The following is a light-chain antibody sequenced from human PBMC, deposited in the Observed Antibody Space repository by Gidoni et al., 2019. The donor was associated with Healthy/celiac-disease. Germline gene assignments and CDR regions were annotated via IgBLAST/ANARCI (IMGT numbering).Light chain of an antibody. Sequence: EIVLTHSPGTLSLSPGERATLSCRGSQSVSSSYLAWYQQKPVQAPRILIYGASSRSTGIPDRFSGSGSGTEFTLTISRLEHEDFAVYYCQQYGRSLWTFGQGTKVEIK. CDR1: QSVSSSY. CDR2: GAS. J-gene: IGKJ1*01. CDR3: QQYGRSLWT. V-gene: IGKV3-20*01.